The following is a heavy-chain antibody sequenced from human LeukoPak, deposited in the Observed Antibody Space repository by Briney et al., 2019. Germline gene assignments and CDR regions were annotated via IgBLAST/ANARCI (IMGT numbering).Heavy chain of an antibody. CDR1: GGSISSTSYY. J-gene: IGHJ4*02. D-gene: IGHD3-22*01. Sequence: KPSETLSLTCTVSGGSISSTSYYWGWIRQPPGKGLEWIGRTYYSGRTSYNSSLRSRVTISVDTSKNQFSLKVSSVTAADTAVYYCARHLFHESSGHFYYFDDWGQGTLVTVSS. CDR3: ARHLFHESSGHFYYFDD. CDR2: TYYSGRT. V-gene: IGHV4-39*01.